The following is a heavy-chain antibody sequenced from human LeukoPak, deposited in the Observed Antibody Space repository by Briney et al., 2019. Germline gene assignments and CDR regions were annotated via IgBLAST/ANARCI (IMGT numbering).Heavy chain of an antibody. CDR3: AKDDGSGFGRGYFDY. CDR1: GFTFRSYA. J-gene: IGHJ4*02. D-gene: IGHD3-10*01. Sequence: GGSLRLSCTASGFTFRSYAMSWVRQAPGKGLEWVSAMSNSGGSTYYADSVKGRFTISRDNSKNTLYLQMNSLRAEDTAVYYCAKDDGSGFGRGYFDYWGQGTLVTLSS. CDR2: MSNSGGST. V-gene: IGHV3-23*01.